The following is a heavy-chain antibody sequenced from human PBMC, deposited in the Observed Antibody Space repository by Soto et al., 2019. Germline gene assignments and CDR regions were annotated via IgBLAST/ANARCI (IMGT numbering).Heavy chain of an antibody. CDR3: AKGYYYDSGNFDY. J-gene: IGHJ4*02. V-gene: IGHV3-23*01. CDR2: IGGSGDST. Sequence: EVQLLESGGGLVQPGGSLRLSCAASGFTFRNFAMGWVRQAPGKGLEWVSAIGGSGDSTYYADSVKGRFTISRDNFRNTLYLQMDSLRAEDTALYSCAKGYYYDSGNFDYWGQGSLVTVSS. CDR1: GFTFRNFA. D-gene: IGHD3-10*01.